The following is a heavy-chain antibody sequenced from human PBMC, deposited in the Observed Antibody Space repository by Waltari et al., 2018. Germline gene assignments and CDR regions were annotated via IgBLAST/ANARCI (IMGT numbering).Heavy chain of an antibody. CDR1: EGTFIRYP. CDR3: ARAPSPNWSGYHLDD. J-gene: IGHJ4*02. Sequence: QVQLVQSGAEVKKPGSSVNVPYKPSEGTFIRYPILWLHQAPGHGLGWMGRIIPILGKANDAQKFQGRVTITADKSTSTDYMELSSLRSEDADVYYCARAPSPNWSGYHLDDWGQGTLVTVSS. D-gene: IGHD3-3*01. CDR2: IIPILGKA. V-gene: IGHV1-69*08.